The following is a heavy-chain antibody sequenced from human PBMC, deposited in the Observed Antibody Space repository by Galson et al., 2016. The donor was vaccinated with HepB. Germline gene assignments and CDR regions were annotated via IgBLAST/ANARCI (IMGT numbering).Heavy chain of an antibody. J-gene: IGHJ4*01. V-gene: IGHV3-30*03. CDR1: GFIFDNYG. CDR3: AYYNIGPWAFDY. Sequence: SLRLSCAASGFIFDNYGIHWVRQAPGKGLEWLSVISYDGGNVDYADSVKGRFTVSRDNAKNTVYPHMNALRDDDTAVYSCAYYNIGPWAFDYWGQGTLVTGSS. CDR2: ISYDGGNV. D-gene: IGHD3-22*01.